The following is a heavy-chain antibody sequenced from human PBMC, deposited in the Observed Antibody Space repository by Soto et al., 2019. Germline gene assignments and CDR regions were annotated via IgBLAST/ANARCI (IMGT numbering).Heavy chain of an antibody. Sequence: TSETLSLICSGHCGSLSKHYTTCFLQPAGKGLEWIGRISTTGHVVSKDSLASLTTMSVDMSDNLFSLKLTSVTAANTAVYYCARDNNDFWRLHPLAFVYWGQ. CDR1: CGSLSKHY. D-gene: IGHD3-3*01. V-gene: IGHV4-4*07. J-gene: IGHJ4*02. CDR3: ARDNNDFWRLHPLAFVY. CDR2: ISTTGHV.